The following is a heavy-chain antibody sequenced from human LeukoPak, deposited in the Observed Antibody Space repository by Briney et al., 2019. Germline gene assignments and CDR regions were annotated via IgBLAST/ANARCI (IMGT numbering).Heavy chain of an antibody. Sequence: PGGSLRLSCAASGFTFSSFGMHWVRQAPGKGLEWVAVISYDGSYKNYADSVKGRFTISRDISKNTLYLQMNSLRAEDTAVYYCAERLGYNDSSEGCFDQWGQGSL. CDR3: AERLGYNDSSEGCFDQ. D-gene: IGHD1-1*01. J-gene: IGHJ4*02. V-gene: IGHV3-30*18. CDR1: GFTFSSFG. CDR2: ISYDGSYK.